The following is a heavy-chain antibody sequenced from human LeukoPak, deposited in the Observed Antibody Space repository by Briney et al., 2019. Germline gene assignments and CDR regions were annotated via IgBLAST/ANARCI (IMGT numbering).Heavy chain of an antibody. Sequence: ASVKVSCKASGYTFTSYGISWVRQAPGQGLEWMGWINPNSGGTNYAQKFQGRVTMTRDTSISTAYMELSRLRSDDTAVYYCARQNVLMVYAKDYWGQGTLVTVSS. CDR3: ARQNVLMVYAKDY. D-gene: IGHD2-8*01. CDR2: INPNSGGT. J-gene: IGHJ4*02. V-gene: IGHV1-2*02. CDR1: GYTFTSYG.